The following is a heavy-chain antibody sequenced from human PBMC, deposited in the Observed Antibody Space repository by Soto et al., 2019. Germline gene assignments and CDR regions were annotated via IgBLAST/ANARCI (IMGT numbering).Heavy chain of an antibody. CDR3: ARAPRDAIPDY. D-gene: IGHD2-2*01. J-gene: IGHJ4*02. V-gene: IGHV4-59*01. Sequence: PSETLSLTCTVSNGSISNYYWTWIRQPPGKGLEWIGFVYYSGTTNYNPSLKSRVTMSVHTPKNQFSLKLRSATPADTAIYYCARAPRDAIPDYWGQGTLVTVS. CDR2: VYYSGTT. CDR1: NGSISNYY.